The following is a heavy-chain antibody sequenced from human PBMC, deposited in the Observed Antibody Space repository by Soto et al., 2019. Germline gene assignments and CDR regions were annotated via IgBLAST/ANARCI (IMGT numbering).Heavy chain of an antibody. V-gene: IGHV3-30*18. J-gene: IGHJ4*02. CDR2: MSYDGSNK. CDR3: AKAADSGWAYIDY. CDR1: GFIFSSYG. D-gene: IGHD6-19*01. Sequence: GGSLRLSCAASGFIFSSYGMHWVSQAPGKGLEWVAVMSYDGSNKYYADSVKGQFTISRDNSKNTLYLQMNSLRVEDTAVYYCAKAADSGWAYIDYWGQGIPVTVSS.